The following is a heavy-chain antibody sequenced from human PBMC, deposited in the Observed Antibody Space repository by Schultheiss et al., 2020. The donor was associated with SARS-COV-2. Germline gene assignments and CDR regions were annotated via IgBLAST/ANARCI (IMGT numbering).Heavy chain of an antibody. V-gene: IGHV1-2*06. J-gene: IGHJ5*02. CDR1: GYTFTSYG. CDR2: INPNSGGA. CDR3: ARPTATRQSKVPYNWFDP. Sequence: ASVKVSCKASGYTFTSYGISWVRQAPGQGLEWMGRINPNSGGANYAQKFQGRVTMTRDTSISTAYMELSRLRSDDTAVYYCARPTATRQSKVPYNWFDPWGQGTMVTVSS. D-gene: IGHD5-12*01.